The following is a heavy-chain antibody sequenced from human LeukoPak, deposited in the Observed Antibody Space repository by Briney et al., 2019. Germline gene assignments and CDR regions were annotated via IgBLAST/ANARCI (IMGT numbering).Heavy chain of an antibody. CDR1: GFTFDDYA. V-gene: IGHV3-23*01. J-gene: IGHJ4*02. D-gene: IGHD6-13*01. CDR3: ARNGIAAAGTYDY. CDR2: ISGSGGST. Sequence: GGSLRLSCAASGFTFDDYAIHWIRQIPGKGLEWVSAISGSGGSTYYADSVKGRFTISRDNSKNTLYLQMNSLRAEDTAVYYCARNGIAAAGTYDYWGQGTLVTVSS.